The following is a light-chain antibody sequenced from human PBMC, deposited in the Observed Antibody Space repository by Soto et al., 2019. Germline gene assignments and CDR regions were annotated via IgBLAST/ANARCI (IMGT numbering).Light chain of an antibody. CDR2: DVS. V-gene: IGLV2-14*01. J-gene: IGLJ2*01. CDR1: SSDVGGYNY. CDR3: SSYTCRSTVV. Sequence: QSVLTQPASVSGSPGQSITISCTGTSSDVGGYNYVSWYQQHPGKAPKLMIYDVSNRPSGVSDRFSGSKSGNTASLTISGLQAEDEADYYCSSYTCRSTVVFGGGTKLTVL.